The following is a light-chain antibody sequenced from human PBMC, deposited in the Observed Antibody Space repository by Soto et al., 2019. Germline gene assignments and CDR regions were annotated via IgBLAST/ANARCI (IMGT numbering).Light chain of an antibody. Sequence: ESVLPQSHATFSFAPGEISAISWRAIQSVSSSYVGWYQQKPGQAPRLLIYDTSTRATGVPARFSGSGCGTEFTLTIRSLQSEDFAVYYCQQSSNWPPITCGKGQRREIK. CDR3: QQSSNWPPIT. CDR2: DTS. CDR1: QSVSSSY. J-gene: IGKJ5*01. V-gene: IGKV3D-20*02.